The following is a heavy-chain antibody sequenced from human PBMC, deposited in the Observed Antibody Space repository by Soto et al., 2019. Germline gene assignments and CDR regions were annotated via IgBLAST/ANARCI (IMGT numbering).Heavy chain of an antibody. J-gene: IGHJ4*02. V-gene: IGHV3-33*01. Sequence: GGSLRLSCAASGFTFSSYGMHWVRQAPGKGLEWVAVIWFDGSNKFYADSVKGRFTISRDDSKNTVSLQMNSLRDEDSAAYYCATTGPDWGQGTLVTVSS. CDR2: IWFDGSNK. CDR3: ATTGPD. CDR1: GFTFSSYG.